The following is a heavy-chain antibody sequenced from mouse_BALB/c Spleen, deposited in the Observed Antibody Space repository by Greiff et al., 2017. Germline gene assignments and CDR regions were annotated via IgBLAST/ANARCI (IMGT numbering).Heavy chain of an antibody. Sequence: EVKLVESGGGLVQPGGSRKLSCAASGFTFSSFGMHWVRQAPEKGPEWVAYISSGSSTIYYADTVKGRFTISRDNPKNTLFLQMTSLRSEDTAMYYCASGERYFDYWGQGTTLTVSS. V-gene: IGHV5-17*02. CDR3: ASGERYFDY. CDR2: ISSGSSTI. CDR1: GFTFSSFG. J-gene: IGHJ2*01.